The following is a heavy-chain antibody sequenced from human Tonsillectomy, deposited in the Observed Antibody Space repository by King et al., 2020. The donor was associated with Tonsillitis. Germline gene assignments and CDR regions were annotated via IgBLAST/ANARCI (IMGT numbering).Heavy chain of an antibody. CDR1: GFTFSSDA. CDR3: AKDPTSSGGYGFDY. CDR2: IIGSGGST. Sequence: VQLVQSWGGLVQPGGSLRLSCAASGFTFSSDAMSWVRQAPGKGLEGVAAIIGSGGSTYYADSVKGRFTISRDNSKNTLYLQMNSLRAEDTAVYYCAKDPTSSGGYGFDYWGQGTLVTVSS. J-gene: IGHJ4*02. D-gene: IGHD6-19*01. V-gene: IGHV3-23*04.